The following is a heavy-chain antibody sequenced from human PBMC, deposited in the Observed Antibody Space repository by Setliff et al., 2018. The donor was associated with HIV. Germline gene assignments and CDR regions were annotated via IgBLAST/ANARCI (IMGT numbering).Heavy chain of an antibody. V-gene: IGHV4-4*07. CDR2: IYASGKT. CDR3: ATWNNDLESFDY. CDR1: GDSLNTYY. Sequence: SETLSLTCYVSGDSLNTYYWSWIRQSAGKGLEWIGRIYASGKTNFNPSLMSRVRMSVDTSKNQFSLKLTSVTAADTAVYYRATWNNDLESFDYWGQGALVTVSS. J-gene: IGHJ4*02. D-gene: IGHD3-3*01.